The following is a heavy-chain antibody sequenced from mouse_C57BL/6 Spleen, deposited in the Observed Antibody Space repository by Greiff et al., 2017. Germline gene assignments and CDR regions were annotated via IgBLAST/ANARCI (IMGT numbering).Heavy chain of an antibody. CDR2: IYPGDGNT. V-gene: IGHV1-82*01. D-gene: IGHD4-1*01. J-gene: IGHJ3*01. Sequence: VMLVESGPELVKPGASVKISCKASGYAFSSSWMNWVKQRPGKGLEWIGRIYPGDGNTNYNGKFKGKATLTADKSSSTAYMQRSSLTSEDSAVYFGAGHWGSGFAYWGQGTLVTVSA. CDR3: AGHWGSGFAY. CDR1: GYAFSSSW.